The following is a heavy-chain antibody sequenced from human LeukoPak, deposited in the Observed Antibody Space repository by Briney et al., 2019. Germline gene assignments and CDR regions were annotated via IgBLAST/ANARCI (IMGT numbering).Heavy chain of an antibody. Sequence: ASVKVSCEASGYTFTSYGISWVRQAPGQGLEWMGWISAYNGNTNYAQKLQGRVTMTTDTSTSTAYMELRSLRSDDTAVYYCARVSALVGATVYWGQGTLVTASS. J-gene: IGHJ4*02. V-gene: IGHV1-18*01. D-gene: IGHD1-26*01. CDR3: ARVSALVGATVY. CDR2: ISAYNGNT. CDR1: GYTFTSYG.